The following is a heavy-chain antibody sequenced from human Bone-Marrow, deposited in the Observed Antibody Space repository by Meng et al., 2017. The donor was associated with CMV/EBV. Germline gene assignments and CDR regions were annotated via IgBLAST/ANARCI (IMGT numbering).Heavy chain of an antibody. Sequence: SETLSLTCTVSGGSVSSGSYYWSWIRQPPGKGLEWIGYIYYSGSTNYNPSLKSRVTISVDTSKNQFSLKLSSVTAADTAVYYCARDSAATQTQNYHYYGMDVWGQGTTVTVSS. CDR3: ARDSAATQTQNYHYYGMDV. J-gene: IGHJ6*02. CDR1: GGSVSSGSYY. V-gene: IGHV4-61*01. CDR2: IYYSGST. D-gene: IGHD2-15*01.